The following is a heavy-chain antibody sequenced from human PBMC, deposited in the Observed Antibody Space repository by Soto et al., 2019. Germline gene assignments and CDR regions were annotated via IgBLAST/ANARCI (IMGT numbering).Heavy chain of an antibody. CDR2: INWDGDTT. CDR3: AKDGTTLTTVSYFDY. J-gene: IGHJ4*02. CDR1: GFTFDDYS. V-gene: IGHV3-43*01. Sequence: EVQLVESGGVVVQPGGSLRLSCAASGFTFDDYSMHWVRQAPGKGLQWVSLINWDGDTTYYADSVKGRFTISRDNSKNSLYLHMSSLTTEDTALYYCAKDGTTLTTVSYFDYWGQGTLVTVSS. D-gene: IGHD4-17*01.